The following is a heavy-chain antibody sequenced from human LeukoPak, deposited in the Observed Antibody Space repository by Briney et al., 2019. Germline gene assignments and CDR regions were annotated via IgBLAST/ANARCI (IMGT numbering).Heavy chain of an antibody. CDR3: ARDLRGDYFYYYGMDV. Sequence: SETLSLTCTVSGGSISSYYWSWIRQPPGKGLEWIGYIYYSGSTNYNPSPKSRVTISVDTSKNQFSLKLSSVTAADTAVYYCARDLRGDYFYYYGMDVWGKGTTVTVSS. V-gene: IGHV4-59*01. D-gene: IGHD2-21*02. CDR1: GGSISSYY. CDR2: IYYSGST. J-gene: IGHJ6*04.